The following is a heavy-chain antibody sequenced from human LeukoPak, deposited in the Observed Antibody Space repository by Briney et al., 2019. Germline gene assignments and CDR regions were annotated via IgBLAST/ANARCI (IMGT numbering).Heavy chain of an antibody. D-gene: IGHD5-24*01. CDR3: ARDNSVRDEAWWFNP. V-gene: IGHV1-2*02. CDR2: INPNSGDT. Sequence: ASVKVSCKASEYTFTGHYIHWVRQAPGQGLEWMGWINPNSGDTNYVQKFQGRVHMTRDPSLSTAYVELTRLRSDDTAVYYCARDNSVRDEAWWFNPWGQGTLVTVSS. CDR1: EYTFTGHY. J-gene: IGHJ5*02.